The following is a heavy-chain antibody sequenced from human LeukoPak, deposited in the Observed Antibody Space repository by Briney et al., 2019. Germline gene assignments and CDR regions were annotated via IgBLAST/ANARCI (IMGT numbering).Heavy chain of an antibody. CDR1: GFPFSNYW. J-gene: IGHJ3*02. CDR2: ISSSGSTI. Sequence: PGGSLRLSCAASGFPFSNYWMHWVRQAPGKGLEWVSYISSSGSTIYYADSVKGRFTISRDNAKNSLYLRMNSLRAEDTAVYYCARDSDYGGNSAAFDIWGQGTMVTVSS. CDR3: ARDSDYGGNSAAFDI. V-gene: IGHV3-48*04. D-gene: IGHD4-23*01.